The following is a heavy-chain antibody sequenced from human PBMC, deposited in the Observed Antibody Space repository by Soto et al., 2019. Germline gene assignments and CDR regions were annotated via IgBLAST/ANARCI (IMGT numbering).Heavy chain of an antibody. CDR3: AHRASAFSTYYYDSSGGGYWFDP. CDR2: IYWNDDK. D-gene: IGHD3-22*01. V-gene: IGHV2-5*01. J-gene: IGHJ5*02. CDR1: GFSLSTSGVG. Sequence: QITLKESGPTLVKPTQTLTLTCTFSGFSLSTSGVGVGWIRQPPGKALEWLALIYWNDDKRYSPSLKSRLTITKHTSKNQVVLTMTNMDPVDTATYYCAHRASAFSTYYYDSSGGGYWFDPWGQGTLVTVSS.